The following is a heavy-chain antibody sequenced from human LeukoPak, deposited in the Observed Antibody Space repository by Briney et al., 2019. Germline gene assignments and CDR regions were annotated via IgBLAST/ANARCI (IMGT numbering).Heavy chain of an antibody. V-gene: IGHV4-34*01. J-gene: IGHJ4*02. D-gene: IGHD3-3*01. CDR2: INHSGST. CDR1: GGSFSGYY. CDR3: ARGKRIFGVDTLLPQFDY. Sequence: SETLSLTCAVYGGSFSGYYWSWIRQPPGKGLEWIGEINHSGSTNYNPSLKSRVTISVDTSKNQFSLKLSSVTAADTAVYYCARGKRIFGVDTLLPQFDYWGQGTLVTVSS.